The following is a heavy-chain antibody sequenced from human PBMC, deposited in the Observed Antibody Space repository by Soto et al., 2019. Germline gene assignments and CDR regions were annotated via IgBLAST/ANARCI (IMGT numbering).Heavy chain of an antibody. CDR2: IYHSGST. D-gene: IGHD5-12*01. CDR3: ARGGWLQLGWFDP. Sequence: AESISLTFTVSGRSFNRGGSYWSWIREPPGKGLEWIGSIYHSGSTYYNPSLKSRVTISVDTSKNQFSLKLSSVTAADTAVYYCARGGWLQLGWFDPCGQGTLVTGS. J-gene: IGHJ5*02. CDR1: GRSFNRGGSY. V-gene: IGHV4-38-2*02.